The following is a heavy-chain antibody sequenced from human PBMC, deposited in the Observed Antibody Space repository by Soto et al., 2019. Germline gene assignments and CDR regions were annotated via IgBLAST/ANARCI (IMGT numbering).Heavy chain of an antibody. J-gene: IGHJ4*02. V-gene: IGHV3-33*01. CDR1: GFTFSSYG. CDR2: IWYDASNK. CDR3: AREKGMYSSSWYLDY. Sequence: QVQLVESGGGVVQPGRSLRLSCAASGFTFSSYGMHWVRQAPGKGLEWVAVIWYDASNKYYADSVKGRFTISRDNSKNTLYLQMNSLRAEDTAVYYCAREKGMYSSSWYLDYWGQGTLVTVSS. D-gene: IGHD6-13*01.